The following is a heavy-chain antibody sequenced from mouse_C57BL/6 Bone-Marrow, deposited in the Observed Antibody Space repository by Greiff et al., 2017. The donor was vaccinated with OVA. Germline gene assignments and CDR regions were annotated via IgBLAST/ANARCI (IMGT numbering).Heavy chain of an antibody. J-gene: IGHJ3*01. Sequence: QVQLQQSGAELVRPGTSVKMSCKASGYTFPNYGIGWAKQGPGHGLGWIGEIYPGGGYTNYNEKFKGKATLTADKSSSTAYMQFSSLTSEDSAIYYCARWGYYGSRAWFAYWGQGTLVTVSA. V-gene: IGHV1-63*01. CDR3: ARWGYYGSRAWFAY. CDR1: GYTFPNYG. D-gene: IGHD1-1*01. CDR2: IYPGGGYT.